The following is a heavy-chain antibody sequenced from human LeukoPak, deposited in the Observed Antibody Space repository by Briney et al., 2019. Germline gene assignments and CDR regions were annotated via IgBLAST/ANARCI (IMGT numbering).Heavy chain of an antibody. CDR1: GGTFSSYA. V-gene: IGHV1-69*05. CDR3: ARASEHYYDSSGPQEMEY. J-gene: IGHJ4*02. CDR2: IIPIFGTA. D-gene: IGHD3-22*01. Sequence: GASVKVSCKASGGTFSSYAISWVRQAPGQGLEWMGGIIPIFGTANYAQKFQGRVTITTDESTSTAYMELSSLRSEDTAVYYCARASEHYYDSSGPQEMEYWGQGTLVTVSS.